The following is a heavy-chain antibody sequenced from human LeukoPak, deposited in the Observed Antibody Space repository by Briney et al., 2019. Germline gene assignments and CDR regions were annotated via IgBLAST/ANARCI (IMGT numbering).Heavy chain of an antibody. J-gene: IGHJ3*02. CDR3: SRANGGATTGSYRWMYAFDI. CDR2: IYSGGST. V-gene: IGHV3-53*04. CDR1: GLTVSSNY. D-gene: IGHD1-26*01. Sequence: GRSLRLSCAASGLTVSSNYMSWVRQAPGKGLEWVSVIYSGGSTYYADSVKGRFTISRHNSKNTLYLQMNSLRAEDTAVYYCSRANGGATTGSYRWMYAFDISGQGTMVTVSS.